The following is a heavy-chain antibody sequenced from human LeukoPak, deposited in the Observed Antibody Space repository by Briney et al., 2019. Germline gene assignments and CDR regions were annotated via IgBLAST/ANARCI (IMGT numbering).Heavy chain of an antibody. J-gene: IGHJ3*01. CDR1: GGSVNDSY. V-gene: IGHV4-59*02. CDR2: TYYSAST. D-gene: IGHD1-26*01. CDR3: ARGPFRGTGDGALDL. Sequence: SETLSLTCTVSGGSVNDSYRSWIRPPPGKGLEWMGYTYYSASTHYKPPLTHRVTISVDPSKNQFSLTLTSVTAADTARYYCARGPFRGTGDGALDLWGQGTMVTVS.